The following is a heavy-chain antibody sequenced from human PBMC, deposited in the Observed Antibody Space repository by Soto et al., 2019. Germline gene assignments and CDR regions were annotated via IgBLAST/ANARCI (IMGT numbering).Heavy chain of an antibody. V-gene: IGHV3-30-3*01. CDR1: GFTFSSYA. Sequence: QVQLVESGGGVVQPGRSLRLSCAASGFTFSSYAMHWVRQAPGKVLEWVAGISYDGSNKYYADSVKGRFTIYRDNSKNTLYLQMNSLRAEDTAVYYCARDRSSDLDYWVQGTLVTVSS. D-gene: IGHD2-21*02. CDR3: ARDRSSDLDY. CDR2: ISYDGSNK. J-gene: IGHJ4*02.